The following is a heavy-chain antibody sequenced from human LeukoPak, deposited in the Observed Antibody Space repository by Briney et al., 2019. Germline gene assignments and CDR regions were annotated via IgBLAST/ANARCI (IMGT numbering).Heavy chain of an antibody. CDR1: GGSISSSSYY. CDR3: AVGYCSGGSCPSSYYYYGMDV. CDR2: IYYSGST. Sequence: SETLSLTCTVSGGSISSSSYYWGWIRQPPGKGLEWIGSIYYSGSTYYNPSLKSRVTISVDTSKNQFSSQLSSVTAADTAVYYCAVGYCSGGSCPSSYYYYGMDVWGQGTTVTVSS. V-gene: IGHV4-39*01. D-gene: IGHD2-15*01. J-gene: IGHJ6*02.